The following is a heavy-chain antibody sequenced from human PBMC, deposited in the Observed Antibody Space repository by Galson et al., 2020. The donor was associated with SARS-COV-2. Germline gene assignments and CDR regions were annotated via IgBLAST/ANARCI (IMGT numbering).Heavy chain of an antibody. Sequence: TGRSLRLSCAASGFILSDYAMSWVRQAPGKGLEWVSAISASGGTTYYADSVKGRFIISRDNSKNTLYLQMSSLRAEDTAIYYCAKRGFTTGWHGAHWGQGTLVTVSS. V-gene: IGHV3-23*01. CDR3: AKRGFTTGWHGAH. J-gene: IGHJ4*02. CDR2: ISASGGTT. D-gene: IGHD6-19*01. CDR1: GFILSDYA.